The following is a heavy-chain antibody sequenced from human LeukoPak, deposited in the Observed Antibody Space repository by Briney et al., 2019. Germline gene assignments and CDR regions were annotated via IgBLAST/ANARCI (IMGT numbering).Heavy chain of an antibody. CDR1: GYTFTSYD. J-gene: IGHJ6*02. D-gene: IGHD6-13*01. CDR2: MNPNSGNT. Sequence: ASVKLSCKASGYTFTSYDINWVRQATGQGLEWMGWMNPNSGNTGYAQKFQGRVTMTRNTSISTAYMELSSLRSEDTAVYYCASIAEGAAGSDYYYGMDVWGQGTTVTVSS. CDR3: ASIAEGAAGSDYYYGMDV. V-gene: IGHV1-8*01.